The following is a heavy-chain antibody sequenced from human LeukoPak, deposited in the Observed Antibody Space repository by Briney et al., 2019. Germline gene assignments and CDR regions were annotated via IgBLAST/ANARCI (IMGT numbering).Heavy chain of an antibody. CDR1: DGSISSSGYY. D-gene: IGHD1-26*01. CDR2: IYYSGST. CDR3: AGHEYSGSYYGLSWFDP. J-gene: IGHJ5*02. Sequence: SETLSLTCTVSDGSISSSGYYWGWIRQPPGKGLEWIASIYYSGSTYYNPSLKSRVTISVDTSKNQLSLKLSSLTAADTAVYYCAGHEYSGSYYGLSWFDPWGQGTLVTVSS. V-gene: IGHV4-39*01.